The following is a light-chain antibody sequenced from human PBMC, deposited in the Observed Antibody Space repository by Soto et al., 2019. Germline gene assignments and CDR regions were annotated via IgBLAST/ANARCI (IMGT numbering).Light chain of an antibody. J-gene: IGKJ1*01. V-gene: IGKV1-39*01. CDR2: GAS. Sequence: QRTPSPSSLSASVGYVFTITCQASQDITMYLNWYQQRPGKAPNLLIYGASTLQGGVPSRFSGSGSATDFTLTISSLQHQDFATYYCQQTYGTPPTFGQGTKVDIK. CDR1: QDITMY. CDR3: QQTYGTPPT.